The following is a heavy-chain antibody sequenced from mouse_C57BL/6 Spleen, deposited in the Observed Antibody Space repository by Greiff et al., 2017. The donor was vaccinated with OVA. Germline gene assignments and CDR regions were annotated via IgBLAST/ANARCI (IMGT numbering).Heavy chain of an antibody. D-gene: IGHD1-1*01. CDR1: GFTFSDYG. J-gene: IGHJ2*01. CDR3: ARGYGGYFDY. V-gene: IGHV5-17*01. Sequence: VQLQESGGGLVKPGGSLKLSCAASGFTFSDYGMHWVRQAPEKGLEWVAYISSGSSTIYYADTVKGRFTLSRDNAKNTLFLQMTSLRSEDTAMYYCARGYGGYFDYWGQGTTLTVSS. CDR2: ISSGSSTI.